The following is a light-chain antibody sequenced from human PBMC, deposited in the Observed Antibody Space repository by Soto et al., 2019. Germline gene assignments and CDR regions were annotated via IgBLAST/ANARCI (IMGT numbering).Light chain of an antibody. CDR2: GAS. CDR3: QQYNNWPRT. V-gene: IGKV3-15*01. CDR1: QSVSIN. J-gene: IGKJ1*01. Sequence: IVMTQSPATLSVSPGERATLSCRASQSVSINLAWYQQKPGQVPRLLIYGASTRATGIPARFSGSGSGTEFTLTISSLQSGDFAVYYCQQYNNWPRTFGQGTKVDIK.